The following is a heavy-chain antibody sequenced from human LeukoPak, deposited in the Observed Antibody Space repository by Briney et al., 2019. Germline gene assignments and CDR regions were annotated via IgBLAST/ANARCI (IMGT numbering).Heavy chain of an antibody. V-gene: IGHV1-2*04. CDR2: INPNSGGT. J-gene: IGHJ4*02. CDR3: ARGLWFGEYYFDY. Sequence: GASVKVCCKASGYTFTGYYMHWVRQAPGQGLEWMGWINPNSGGTNYAQKFQGWVTMTRDTSISTAYMELSRLRSDDTAVYYCARGLWFGEYYFDYRGQGTLVTVSS. D-gene: IGHD3-10*01. CDR1: GYTFTGYY.